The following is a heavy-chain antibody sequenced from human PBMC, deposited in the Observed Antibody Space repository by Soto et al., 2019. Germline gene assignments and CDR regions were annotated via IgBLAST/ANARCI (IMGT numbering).Heavy chain of an antibody. CDR2: IYYSGST. J-gene: IGHJ5*02. CDR3: ARGIRDYYDSSGPDS. CDR1: GGSISSSSYY. V-gene: IGHV4-39*07. D-gene: IGHD3-22*01. Sequence: SETLSLTCTVSGGSISSSSYYWGWIRQPPGKGLEWIGSIYYSGSTYYNPSLKSRVTISVDTSKNQFSLKLSSVTAADTAVCYCARGIRDYYDSSGPDSWGQGTLVTVSS.